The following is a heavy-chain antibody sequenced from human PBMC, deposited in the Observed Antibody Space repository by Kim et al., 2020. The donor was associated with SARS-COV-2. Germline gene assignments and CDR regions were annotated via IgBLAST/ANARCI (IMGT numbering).Heavy chain of an antibody. J-gene: IGHJ4*02. D-gene: IGHD3-16*01. CDR3: AGTMITVGGAEELHIDY. V-gene: IGHV3-53*01. Sequence: VRGRFNISRDNSKNTLYLQMNSLRAEDTAVYYCAGTMITVGGAEELHIDYWGQGTLVTVSS.